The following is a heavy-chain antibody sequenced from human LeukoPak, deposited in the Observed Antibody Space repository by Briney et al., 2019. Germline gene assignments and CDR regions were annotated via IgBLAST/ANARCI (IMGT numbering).Heavy chain of an antibody. CDR2: IYYSGST. CDR3: ARLESSSWYRGWFDP. J-gene: IGHJ5*02. Sequence: SETLSLTCTVSGGSISSYYWSWIRQPPGKGLEWIGYIYYSGSTNYNPSLKGRVTISVDTSKNQFSLKLSSVTAADTAVYYCARLESSSWYRGWFDPWGQGTLVTVSS. V-gene: IGHV4-59*08. CDR1: GGSISSYY. D-gene: IGHD6-13*01.